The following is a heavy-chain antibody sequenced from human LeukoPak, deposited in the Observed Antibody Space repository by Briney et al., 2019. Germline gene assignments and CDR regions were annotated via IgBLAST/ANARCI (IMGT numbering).Heavy chain of an antibody. CDR3: ARSARLMKGVVEVTALDD. J-gene: IGHJ4*02. Sequence: GGSLRLSCVASGFTFSSHGMNWVRQAPGKGLEWVSGITSGTRTYYADSVKGRFAISRDNAKNSVYLEMNSLRADDTAVYYCARSARLMKGVVEVTALDDWGQGTLVTVSS. CDR2: ITSGTRT. V-gene: IGHV3-21*01. CDR1: GFTFSSHG. D-gene: IGHD3-3*01.